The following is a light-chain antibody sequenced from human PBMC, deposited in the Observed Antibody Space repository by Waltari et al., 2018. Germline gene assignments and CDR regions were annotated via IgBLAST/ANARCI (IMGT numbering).Light chain of an antibody. CDR1: SLRSYY. V-gene: IGLV3-19*01. CDR3: NSRDSSGNHR. J-gene: IGLJ2*01. CDR2: GKN. Sequence: SSELTQDPAVSVALGQTVRITCQGDSLRSYYASWYQQKPGQAPVLVIYGKNNRPSGIPDRFSGSSSGNTAAWTITGAQAEDEADYSCNSRDSSGNHRFGGGTKLTVL.